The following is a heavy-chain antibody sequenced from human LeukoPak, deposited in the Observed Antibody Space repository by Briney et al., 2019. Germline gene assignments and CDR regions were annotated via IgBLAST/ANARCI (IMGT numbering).Heavy chain of an antibody. CDR2: IKTKTDGETT. CDR3: ATVGRSSLYADD. D-gene: IGHD6-13*01. V-gene: IGHV3-15*01. Sequence: PGGSLRLSCAASGFTFSDACMSWVRQAPGKGLEWVGRIKTKTDGETTDYAAPVKGRFTISRDDTKNTLLLQMNSLKTEDTAVYYCATVGRSSLYADDWGQGTLVTVSS. CDR1: GFTFSDAC. J-gene: IGHJ4*02.